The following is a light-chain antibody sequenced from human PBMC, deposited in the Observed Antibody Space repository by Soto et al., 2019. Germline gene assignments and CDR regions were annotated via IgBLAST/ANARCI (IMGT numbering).Light chain of an antibody. CDR2: GAS. CDR1: QSVSSSY. V-gene: IGKV3-20*01. Sequence: EIVLTQSPGTLSLSPGERATLSCRASQSVSSSYLAWYQQKPGQAPRLLIYGASSRPTGIPDRFSGSGSGTDFILTISRLEPEDFAVYYCQQYGSSPQTFGQGTNLEIK. CDR3: QQYGSSPQT. J-gene: IGKJ2*01.